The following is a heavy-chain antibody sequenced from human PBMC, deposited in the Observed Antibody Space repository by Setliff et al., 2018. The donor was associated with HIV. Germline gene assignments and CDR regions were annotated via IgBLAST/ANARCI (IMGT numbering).Heavy chain of an antibody. J-gene: IGHJ4*02. Sequence: SELSLTCTVSGGSITSSTYYWDWIRQPPGKGLEWIGSIFYSGSTYYNPSVKSRVTISIDTSKNQFSLRLSSVTAADTAVYYCARDHKYYYDSSGLDYWGQGTLVTVSS. D-gene: IGHD3-22*01. CDR2: IFYSGST. CDR1: GGSITSSTYY. CDR3: ARDHKYYYDSSGLDY. V-gene: IGHV4-39*07.